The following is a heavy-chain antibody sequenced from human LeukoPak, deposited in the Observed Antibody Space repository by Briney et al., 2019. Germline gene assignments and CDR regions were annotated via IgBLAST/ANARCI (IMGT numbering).Heavy chain of an antibody. CDR3: ARARGGYCSSTSCPQGFDY. D-gene: IGHD2-2*01. CDR2: ISAYNGNT. CDR1: SYTFTSYG. J-gene: IGHJ4*02. V-gene: IGHV1-18*01. Sequence: ASVKVSCKASSYTFTSYGISWVRQAPGQGLEWMGWISAYNGNTNYAQKLQGRVTMTTDTSTSTAYMELSSLRSEDTAVYYCARARGGYCSSTSCPQGFDYWGQGTLVTVSS.